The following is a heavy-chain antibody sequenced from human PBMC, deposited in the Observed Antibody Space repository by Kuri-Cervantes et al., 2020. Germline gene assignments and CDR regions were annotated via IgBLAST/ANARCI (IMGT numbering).Heavy chain of an antibody. J-gene: IGHJ6*02. CDR3: ARAGVYYHSSTSRYSYYGMDV. V-gene: IGHV4-39*01. CDR1: GGSISSSSYY. CDR2: MYYSGST. Sequence: ESLKISCTVSGGSISSSSYYWGWIRQPPGKGLEWIGSMYYSGSTYYNPSLKSRVTISVDTSKDQFSLKLSSVTAADTAVYYCARAGVYYHSSTSRYSYYGMDVWGQGTTVTVSS. D-gene: IGHD3-22*01.